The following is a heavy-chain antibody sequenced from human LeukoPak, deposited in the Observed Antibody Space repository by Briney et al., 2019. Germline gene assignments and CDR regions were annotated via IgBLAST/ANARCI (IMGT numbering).Heavy chain of an antibody. Sequence: TGGSLRLSCAASGFSFSSYSMSWVRQAPGKGLEWVSSISSSSSYIYYADSVKGRFTISRDNAKNSLYLQMNSLRAEDTAGYYCARGGTYDSSGYDYWGQGTLVTVSS. J-gene: IGHJ4*02. D-gene: IGHD3-22*01. CDR3: ARGGTYDSSGYDY. CDR2: ISSSSSYI. CDR1: GFSFSSYS. V-gene: IGHV3-21*01.